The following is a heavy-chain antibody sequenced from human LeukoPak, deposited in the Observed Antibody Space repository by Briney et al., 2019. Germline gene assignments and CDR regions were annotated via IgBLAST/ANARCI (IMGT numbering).Heavy chain of an antibody. CDR2: IYHSGST. V-gene: IGHV4-4*02. J-gene: IGHJ5*02. D-gene: IGHD4-17*01. CDR1: GGSISSSNW. CDR3: ASATDYVANWFDP. Sequence: SETLSLTCAVSGGSISSSNWWSWVRQPPGKGLEWIGEIYHSGSTNYNPSLKSRVTISVDKSKNQFSLKLSSVTAADTAVYYCASATDYVANWFDPWGQGTLVTVSS.